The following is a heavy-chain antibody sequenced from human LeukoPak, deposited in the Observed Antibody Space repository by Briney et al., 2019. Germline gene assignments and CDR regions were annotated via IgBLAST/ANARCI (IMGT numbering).Heavy chain of an antibody. V-gene: IGHV4-39*07. D-gene: IGHD3-10*01. J-gene: IGHJ4*02. CDR3: AIYYGFGESRRDY. Sequence: PSETLSLTCTVSGGSISSSSYYWGWIRQPPGKGLEWIGSIYYSGSTYYNPSLKSRVTISVDTSKNQFSLKLSSVTAADTAIYYCAIYYGFGESRRDYWGQGALVTVSS. CDR1: GGSISSSSYY. CDR2: IYYSGST.